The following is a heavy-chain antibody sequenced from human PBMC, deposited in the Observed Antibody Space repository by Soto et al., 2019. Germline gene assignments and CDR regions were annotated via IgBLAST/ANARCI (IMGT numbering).Heavy chain of an antibody. D-gene: IGHD3-16*02. V-gene: IGHV4-30-4*01. Sequence: PSETLSLTCAFYDASIRGSSYQWSWIRQPPGKGLEWIGYIFHSGSSYYSPSLQSRASISVDTSRGQFFLELSSVSAADTAVYYCATVNHNAFVIWGQGTMVTVSS. J-gene: IGHJ3*02. CDR1: DASIRGSSYQ. CDR2: IFHSGSS. CDR3: ATVNHNAFVI.